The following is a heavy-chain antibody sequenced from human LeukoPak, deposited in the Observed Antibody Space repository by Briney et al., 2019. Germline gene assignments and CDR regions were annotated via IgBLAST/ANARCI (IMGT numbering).Heavy chain of an antibody. D-gene: IGHD4-17*01. V-gene: IGHV1-18*01. Sequence: ASVKDSCKASGYTFTSYGISWVRQAPGQGLEWMGWISAYNGNTNYAQKLQGRVTITTDESTSTAYMELSSLRSEDTAVYYCASLYGDYSFDPWGQGTLVTVSS. CDR1: GYTFTSYG. CDR2: ISAYNGNT. J-gene: IGHJ5*02. CDR3: ASLYGDYSFDP.